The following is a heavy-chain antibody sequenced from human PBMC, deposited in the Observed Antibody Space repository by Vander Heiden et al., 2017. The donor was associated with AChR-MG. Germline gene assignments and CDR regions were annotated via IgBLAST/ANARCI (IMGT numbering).Heavy chain of an antibody. V-gene: IGHV3-9*01. CDR1: GLTFDVYA. CDR2: FSWNSGSI. D-gene: IGHD3-3*01. CDR3: ANCWGGWSGLCHGMDV. Sequence: EVQLVETGGGLVQHVRSLSHHPAASGLTFDVYARHWVRQGPGKCLEWVSGFSWNSGSIGYADSVKGRFTITRDNAKNSLYLQMNSLRAEDTALYYCANCWGGWSGLCHGMDVWGQGTTVTVSS. J-gene: IGHJ6*02.